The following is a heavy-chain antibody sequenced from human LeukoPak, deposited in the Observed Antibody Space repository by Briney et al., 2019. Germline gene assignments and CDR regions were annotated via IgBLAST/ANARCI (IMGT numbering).Heavy chain of an antibody. CDR2: ISYDGSNK. J-gene: IGHJ4*02. D-gene: IGHD3-10*01. CDR3: ARDPWFGEPYFDY. CDR1: GFTFSSYA. Sequence: GGSLRLSCAASGFTFSSYAMHWVRQAPGKGLEWVAVISYDGSNKYYADSVKGRFTISRDNSKNTLYLQMNSLRAEDTAVYYCARDPWFGEPYFDYWGQETLVTVSS. V-gene: IGHV3-30-3*01.